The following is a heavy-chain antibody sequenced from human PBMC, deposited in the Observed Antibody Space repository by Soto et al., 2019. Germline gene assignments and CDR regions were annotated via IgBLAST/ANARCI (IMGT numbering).Heavy chain of an antibody. D-gene: IGHD6-13*01. V-gene: IGHV4-59*01. CDR3: ARVAAASWFDP. J-gene: IGHJ5*02. Sequence: PSETLSLTCTVSGGSISSYYWSWIRQPPGKGLEWIGYIYYSGSTNCNPSLKSRVTISVDTSKNQFSLKLSSVTAADTAVYYCARVAAASWFDPWGQGTLVTVSS. CDR2: IYYSGST. CDR1: GGSISSYY.